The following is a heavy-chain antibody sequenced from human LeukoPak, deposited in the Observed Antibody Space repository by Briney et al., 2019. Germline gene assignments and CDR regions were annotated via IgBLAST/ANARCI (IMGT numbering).Heavy chain of an antibody. CDR1: GVPLSTYY. CDR2: IYTSGNT. Sequence: SETLSLTCAVSGVPLSTYYWSWIRQPAGKGLEWIGRIYTSGNTNSNPSPKSRVTMSVDTSNNLFSLKLTSVTAADTAVYYCARVMGYCSGGNCYSHFDPWGQGTLVTVSS. D-gene: IGHD2-15*01. V-gene: IGHV4-4*07. J-gene: IGHJ5*02. CDR3: ARVMGYCSGGNCYSHFDP.